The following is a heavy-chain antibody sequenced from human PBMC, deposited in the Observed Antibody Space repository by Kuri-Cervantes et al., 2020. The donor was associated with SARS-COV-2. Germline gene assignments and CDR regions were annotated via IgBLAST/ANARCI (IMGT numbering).Heavy chain of an antibody. Sequence: GSLRLSCTVPGGSISSSSYYWGRIRQPPGKGLEWIGSIYYSGSTYYNPSLKSRVTISVDTSKNQFSLKLSSVTAADTAVYYCASQVDTAMASDYWGQGTLVTVSS. CDR3: ASQVDTAMASDY. V-gene: IGHV4-39*01. J-gene: IGHJ4*02. D-gene: IGHD5-18*01. CDR1: GGSISSSSYY. CDR2: IYYSGST.